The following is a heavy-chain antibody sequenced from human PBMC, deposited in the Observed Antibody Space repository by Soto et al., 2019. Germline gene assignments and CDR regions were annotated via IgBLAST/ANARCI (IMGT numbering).Heavy chain of an antibody. CDR1: GYTFTSYG. CDR3: ARVGAYDYVWGSYRNGGFDY. J-gene: IGHJ4*02. CDR2: ISAYNGNT. V-gene: IGHV1-18*01. Sequence: ASVKVSCKASGYTFTSYGISWVRQAPGQGLEWMGWISAYNGNTNYAQKLQGRVTMTTDTSTSTAYMELRSLRSDDTAVYYCARVGAYDYVWGSYRNGGFDYWGQGTLVTVSS. D-gene: IGHD3-16*02.